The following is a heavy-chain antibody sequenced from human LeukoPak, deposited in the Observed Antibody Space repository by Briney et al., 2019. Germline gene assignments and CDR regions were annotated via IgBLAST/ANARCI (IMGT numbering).Heavy chain of an antibody. J-gene: IGHJ4*02. V-gene: IGHV4-59*12. CDR2: IYYSGST. D-gene: IGHD3-9*01. Sequence: SETLSLTCSVSGGSISSYYWSWIRQPPGKGLEWIGYIYYSGSTNYDPSLKSRVTISVDRSKNQFSLKLSSVTAADTAVYYCARGPSLLGKYYDILTGYSPFDYWGQGTLVTVSS. CDR1: GGSISSYY. CDR3: ARGPSLLGKYYDILTGYSPFDY.